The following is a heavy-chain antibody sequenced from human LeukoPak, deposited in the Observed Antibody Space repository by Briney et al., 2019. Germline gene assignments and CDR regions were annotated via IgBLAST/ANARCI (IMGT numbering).Heavy chain of an antibody. D-gene: IGHD6-13*01. Sequence: EASVKVSCKASGYTFTGYYMHWVRQAPGQGLEWMGRINPTSGGTNYAQKFQGRVTMTRDTSISTAYMELSRLRSDDTAVYYCARDSLRAAAADYHFPSWGQGTLVTVSS. J-gene: IGHJ4*02. CDR1: GYTFTGYY. V-gene: IGHV1-2*06. CDR2: INPTSGGT. CDR3: ARDSLRAAAADYHFPS.